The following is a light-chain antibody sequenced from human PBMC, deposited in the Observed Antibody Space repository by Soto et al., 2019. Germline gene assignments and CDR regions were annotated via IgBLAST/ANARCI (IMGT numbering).Light chain of an antibody. Sequence: QSVLTQPPSVSGAPGQSGTISCTGSSSNMGAGYDVHWYQQLPGTAPKLLIYGNSNRPSGVPDRFSGSKSGTSASLAITGLQADDEADYYCQSYDSSLSGSGVFGTRTKVTVL. CDR1: SSNMGAGYD. V-gene: IGLV1-40*01. CDR2: GNS. CDR3: QSYDSSLSGSGV. J-gene: IGLJ1*01.